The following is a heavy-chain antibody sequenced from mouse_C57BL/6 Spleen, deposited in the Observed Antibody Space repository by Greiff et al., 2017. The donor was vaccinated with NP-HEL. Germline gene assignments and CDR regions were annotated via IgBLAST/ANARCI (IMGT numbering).Heavy chain of an antibody. CDR3: ARYDYGDY. V-gene: IGHV1-82*01. CDR2: IYPGDGDT. Sequence: QVQLQQSGPELVKPGASVKISCKASGYAFSSSWMNWVKQRPGKGLEWIGRIYPGDGDTNYNGKFKGKATLTADKSSSTAYMQLSSLTSEDSAVYFCARYDYGDYWGQGTTLTVSS. CDR1: GYAFSSSW. J-gene: IGHJ2*01.